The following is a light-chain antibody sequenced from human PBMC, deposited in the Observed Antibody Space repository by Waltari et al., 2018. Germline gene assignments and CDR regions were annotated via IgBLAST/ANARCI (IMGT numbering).Light chain of an antibody. CDR3: QSVDSSGIDVV. J-gene: IGLJ2*01. CDR1: ALAKQY. CDR2: KDS. V-gene: IGLV3-25*03. Sequence: SSELTQPPSVSVSPGQTARITCSGDALAKQYGYWYQQKPGQATAMVIKKDSERPSGFPGLFSGASSGTAVTLTSSGVQAEDEADYYCQSVDSSGIDVVFGGGTKLTVL.